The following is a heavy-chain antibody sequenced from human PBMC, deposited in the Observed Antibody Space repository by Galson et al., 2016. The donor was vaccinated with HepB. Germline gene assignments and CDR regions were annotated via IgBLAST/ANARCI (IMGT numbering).Heavy chain of an antibody. CDR1: GFVFSTYA. V-gene: IGHV3-23*01. CDR3: VKSVDHSGSYPNYFHY. CDR2: ISGTGKDI. Sequence: SLRLSCAASGFVFSTYAMGWVRQAAGQGPEWVSSISGTGKDIFYAGAVRGRFTISRDNTWNTLFLQMDSLRADDTAVYYCVKSVDHSGSYPNYFHYWGQGTLVTVSS. J-gene: IGHJ4*02. D-gene: IGHD1-26*01.